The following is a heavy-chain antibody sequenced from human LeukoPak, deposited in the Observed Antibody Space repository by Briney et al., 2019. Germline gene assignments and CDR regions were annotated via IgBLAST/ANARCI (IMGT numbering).Heavy chain of an antibody. CDR3: ARDRVRGSSNPYFDY. CDR2: IYHSGST. J-gene: IGHJ4*02. CDR1: GGSISSSNW. Sequence: PSETLSLTCAVSGGSISSSNWWSWVRQPPGKGLEWIGEIYHSGSTNYNPSLKSRVTISVDKSKNQFSLKLSSVTAADTAVYYCARDRVRGSSNPYFDYWGQGTLVTVSS. V-gene: IGHV4-4*02. D-gene: IGHD1-26*01.